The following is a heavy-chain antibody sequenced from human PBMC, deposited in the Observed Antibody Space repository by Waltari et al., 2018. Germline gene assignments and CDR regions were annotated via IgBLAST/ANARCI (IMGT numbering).Heavy chain of an antibody. CDR2: MSANSGNT. CDR3: ARSRPWWRLFDP. CDR1: GYTFTSYD. J-gene: IGHJ5*02. Sequence: QVQLVQSGAEVKKPGASVKVSCKASGYTFTSYDLNWVRQDTGKGPARMGWMSANSGNTGYAQKFQGRVTITRNTSISTAYMELSSLRSEDTAVYYCARSRPWWRLFDPWGQGTLVTVSS. D-gene: IGHD2-15*01. V-gene: IGHV1-8*03.